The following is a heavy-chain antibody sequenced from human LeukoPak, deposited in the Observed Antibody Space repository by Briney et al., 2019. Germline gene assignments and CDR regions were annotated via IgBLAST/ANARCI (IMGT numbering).Heavy chain of an antibody. CDR3: ARQYWDFDH. Sequence: SETLSLTCTVSVDSISSATYYWSWIRQPAGKGLEWIGRIYTSGSTNYNPSLKSRVTISVDTSKNQFYLNLSSVTTADTAVYYCARQYWDFDHWGHGTLVTVSS. V-gene: IGHV4-61*02. D-gene: IGHD2/OR15-2a*01. J-gene: IGHJ4*01. CDR1: VDSISSATYY. CDR2: IYTSGST.